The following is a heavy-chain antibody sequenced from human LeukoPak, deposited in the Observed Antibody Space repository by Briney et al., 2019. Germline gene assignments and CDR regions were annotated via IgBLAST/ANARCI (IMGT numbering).Heavy chain of an antibody. CDR2: ISAYNGNT. J-gene: IGHJ4*02. V-gene: IGHV1-18*01. CDR3: ARDLDMYYYDSSGYYPY. Sequence: ASVKVSCKASGYTFTSYGISWVRQAPGQGLEWMGWISAYNGNTNYAQKLQGRVTMTTDTSTSTAYMELRSLRSDDTAVYYCARDLDMYYYDSSGYYPYWGQGTLVTVSS. D-gene: IGHD3-22*01. CDR1: GYTFTSYG.